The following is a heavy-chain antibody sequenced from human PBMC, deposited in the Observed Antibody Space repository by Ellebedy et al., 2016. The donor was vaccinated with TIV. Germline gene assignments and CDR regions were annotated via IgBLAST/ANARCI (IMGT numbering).Heavy chain of an antibody. CDR1: GGSISSYY. V-gene: IGHV4-59*01. CDR2: IYYSGST. D-gene: IGHD2-2*01. CDR3: ARLGYCSSTSCYSGAAGDY. J-gene: IGHJ4*02. Sequence: SETLSLXXTVSGGSISSYYWSWIRQPPGKGLEWIGYIYYSGSTNYNPSLKSRVTISVDTSKNQFSLKLSSVTAADTAVYYCARLGYCSSTSCYSGAAGDYWGQGTLVTVSS.